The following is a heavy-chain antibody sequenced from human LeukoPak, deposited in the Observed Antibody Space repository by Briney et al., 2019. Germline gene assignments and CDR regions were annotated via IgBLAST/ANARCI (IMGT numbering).Heavy chain of an antibody. Sequence: GGSLRLSCAASGFTFNTYAMTWVRQAPGKGLEWVSTIIDSSDSTYYTDSVKGRSTISRDNSKNTLYLQMNSLRDEDTAIYYCAKEGAQLWLDSLYFDNWGQGTLVTVSS. D-gene: IGHD5-18*01. J-gene: IGHJ4*02. CDR1: GFTFNTYA. V-gene: IGHV3-23*01. CDR2: IIDSSDST. CDR3: AKEGAQLWLDSLYFDN.